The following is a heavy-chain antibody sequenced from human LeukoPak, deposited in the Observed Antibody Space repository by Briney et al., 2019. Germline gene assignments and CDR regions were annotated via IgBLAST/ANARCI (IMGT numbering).Heavy chain of an antibody. J-gene: IGHJ6*03. CDR2: IYYSGST. CDR1: GGSLSSYY. V-gene: IGHV4-59*01. D-gene: IGHD3-16*02. CDR3: ARVSDYDYVWGSYRPYYYYMDV. Sequence: PSETLSLTCTVSGGSLSSYYWSWIRQPPGKGLEWIGYIYYSGSTNYNPSLKSRVTISVDTSKNQYSLKLTSVTAADTAVYYCARVSDYDYVWGSYRPYYYYMDVWGKGTTVTISS.